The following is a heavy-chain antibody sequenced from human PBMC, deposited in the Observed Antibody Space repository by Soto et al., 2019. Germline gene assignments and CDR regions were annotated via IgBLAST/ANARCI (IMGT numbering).Heavy chain of an antibody. J-gene: IGHJ5*02. V-gene: IGHV1-69*13. Sequence: GASVKVSCKASGGTFSSYAISWVRQAPGQGLEWMGGIIPIFGTANYAQKFQGRVTITADESTSTAYMELSSLRSEDTAVYYCARGTRRFDYGDYGGVWWFDPWGQGTLVTVSS. D-gene: IGHD4-17*01. CDR2: IIPIFGTA. CDR3: ARGTRRFDYGDYGGVWWFDP. CDR1: GGTFSSYA.